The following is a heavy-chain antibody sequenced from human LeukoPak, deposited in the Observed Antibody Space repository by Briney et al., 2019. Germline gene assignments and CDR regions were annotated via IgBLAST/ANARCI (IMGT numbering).Heavy chain of an antibody. V-gene: IGHV5-51*01. CDR2: IYPGDSDT. CDR3: AREQGQYFDWISQKDYYYYDMDV. D-gene: IGHD3-9*01. CDR1: GYSFTSYW. J-gene: IGHJ6*02. Sequence: TGESLKISCKGSGYSFTSYWIGWVRQMPGKGLEWMGIIYPGDSDTKYSPSFQGQVTISADKSISTAYLQWSSLKASDTAMYYCAREQGQYFDWISQKDYYYYDMDVWGQGTTVTVSS.